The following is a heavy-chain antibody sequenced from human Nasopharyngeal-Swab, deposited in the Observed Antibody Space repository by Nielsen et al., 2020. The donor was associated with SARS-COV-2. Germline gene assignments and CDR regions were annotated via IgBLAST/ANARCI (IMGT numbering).Heavy chain of an antibody. D-gene: IGHD1-1*01. J-gene: IGHJ6*02. Sequence: GGSLRLSCAASGFTFSSYWMSWVRQAPGKGLEWVANIKQDGSEKYYVDSVKGRFTISRDNAKNSLYLQMNSLRAEDTAVYYCARELLENYYGMDVWGQGTTVTVSS. V-gene: IGHV3-7*03. CDR1: GFTFSSYW. CDR2: IKQDGSEK. CDR3: ARELLENYYGMDV.